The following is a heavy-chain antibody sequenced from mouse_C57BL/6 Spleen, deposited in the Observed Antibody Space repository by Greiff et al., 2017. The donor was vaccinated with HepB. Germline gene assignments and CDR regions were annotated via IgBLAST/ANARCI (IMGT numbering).Heavy chain of an antibody. CDR1: GFTFSDYY. Sequence: EVMLVESEGGLVQPGSSMKLSCTASGFTFSDYYMAWVRQVPEKGLEWVANINYDGSSTYYLDSLKSRFIISRDNAKNILYLQMSSLKSEDTATYYCARVGTDAMDYWGQGTSVTVSS. D-gene: IGHD3-3*01. V-gene: IGHV5-16*01. CDR2: INYDGSST. J-gene: IGHJ4*01. CDR3: ARVGTDAMDY.